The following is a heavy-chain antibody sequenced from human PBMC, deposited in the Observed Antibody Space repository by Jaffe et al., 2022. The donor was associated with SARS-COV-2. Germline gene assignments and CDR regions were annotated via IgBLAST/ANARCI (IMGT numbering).Heavy chain of an antibody. V-gene: IGHV4-39*01. CDR2: IYYSGST. Sequence: QLQLQESGPGLVKPSETLSLTCTVSGGSISSSSYYWGWIRQPPGKGLEWIGSIYYSGSTYYNPSLKSRVTISVDTSKNQFSLKLSSVTAADTAVYYCARHEESGEVGATSLDYWGQGTLVTVSS. J-gene: IGHJ4*02. D-gene: IGHD1-26*01. CDR3: ARHEESGEVGATSLDY. CDR1: GGSISSSSYY.